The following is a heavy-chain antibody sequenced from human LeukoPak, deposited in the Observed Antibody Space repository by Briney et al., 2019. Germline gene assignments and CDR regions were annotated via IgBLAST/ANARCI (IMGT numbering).Heavy chain of an antibody. D-gene: IGHD5-12*01. V-gene: IGHV3-66*01. CDR3: ARVKYGSGFDSAFDY. CDR1: GFTVSSNY. J-gene: IGHJ4*02. CDR2: IYSGGTT. Sequence: GGSLRLSCATSGFTVSSNYMSWVRQAPGKGLEWVSVIYSGGTTYYADSVKGRFIISRDNSKNTLYLQMNSLRAEDTAVYYCARVKYGSGFDSAFDYWGQGTLVTVSS.